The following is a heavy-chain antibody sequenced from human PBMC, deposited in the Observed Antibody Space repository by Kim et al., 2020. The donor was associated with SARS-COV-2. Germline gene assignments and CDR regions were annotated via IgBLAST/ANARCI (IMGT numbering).Heavy chain of an antibody. Sequence: YANSVKGRFTVSRDNTKSMLYLQMNALRAEDTAVYYCVRDLTYDYSYRGQGTLVTVSS. CDR3: VRDLTYDYSY. D-gene: IGHD2-21*01. V-gene: IGHV3-33*01. J-gene: IGHJ4*02.